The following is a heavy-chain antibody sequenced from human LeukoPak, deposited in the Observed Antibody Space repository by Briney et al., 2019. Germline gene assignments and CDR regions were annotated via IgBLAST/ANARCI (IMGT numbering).Heavy chain of an antibody. D-gene: IGHD1-20*01. CDR3: ARAITDADAFDT. CDR1: CGSISSGSYY. Sequence: PSETLSLTCTVSCGSISSGSYYSSWIRQHPGKGLEWIGYIYYSGSTYYNPSLKSRDTISVDTYKNQLSMKVRSVTDAEKAVDYCARAITDADAFDTWGLGTMVTVSS. V-gene: IGHV4-31*03. J-gene: IGHJ3*02. CDR2: IYYSGST.